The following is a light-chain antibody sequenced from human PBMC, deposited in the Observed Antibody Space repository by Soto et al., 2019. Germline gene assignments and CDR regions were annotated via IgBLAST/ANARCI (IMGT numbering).Light chain of an antibody. CDR1: SSNIGNNY. V-gene: IGLV1-51*01. J-gene: IGLJ3*02. Sequence: HSVLTQPPSVSAAPGQTVTISCSGSSSNIGNNYVSWYQQLPGTAPTLLIYDNNKRPSGIPDRFSGSKSGTSATLGITGLQTGDEADYYCGTWDSSLSAGVFGGGTKLTVL. CDR3: GTWDSSLSAGV. CDR2: DNN.